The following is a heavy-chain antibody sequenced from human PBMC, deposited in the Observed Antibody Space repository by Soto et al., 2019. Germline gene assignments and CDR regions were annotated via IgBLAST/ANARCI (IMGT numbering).Heavy chain of an antibody. J-gene: IGHJ4*02. V-gene: IGHV1-46*01. CDR3: ARDVGMASRPYLDY. CDR1: GYTFTAYY. CDR2: INPSGGST. D-gene: IGHD6-6*01. Sequence: ASVKVSCKASGYTFTAYYMYWVRQAPGQGLEWMGIINPSGGSTSFAQKFQGRVTMTRDTSTSTVYMELISLTSEDTAVYYCARDVGMASRPYLDYWGQGTLVTVSS.